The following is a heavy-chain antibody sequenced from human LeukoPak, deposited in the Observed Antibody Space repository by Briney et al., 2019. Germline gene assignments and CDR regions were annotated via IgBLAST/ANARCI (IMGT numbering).Heavy chain of an antibody. CDR3: ARASTTWYTPDY. CDR2: ISSSGSPI. V-gene: IGHV3-11*04. CDR1: GFTFSNYY. J-gene: IGHJ4*02. Sequence: GGSLRLSCGASGFTFSNYYMNWVRQAPGKGLEWVSYISSSGSPIYYADSVKGRFTISRDNAENSLYLQMNSLRVEDTAVYYCARASTTWYTPDYWGQGTLVTVSS. D-gene: IGHD6-13*01.